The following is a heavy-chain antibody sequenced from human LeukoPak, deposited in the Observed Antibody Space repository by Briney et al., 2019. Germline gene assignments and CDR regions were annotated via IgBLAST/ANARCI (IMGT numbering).Heavy chain of an antibody. Sequence: ASVKVSCKASGYTFTGYFMHWVRQAPGQGLEWMGWINPNSGGTNYEQKFQGRVTMTRATYISTAYMELSRMRSDDTAVYCCARAIVPAATWFDPWGQGTLVTVSS. CDR1: GYTFTGYF. J-gene: IGHJ5*02. CDR3: ARAIVPAATWFDP. D-gene: IGHD2-2*01. CDR2: INPNSGGT. V-gene: IGHV1-2*02.